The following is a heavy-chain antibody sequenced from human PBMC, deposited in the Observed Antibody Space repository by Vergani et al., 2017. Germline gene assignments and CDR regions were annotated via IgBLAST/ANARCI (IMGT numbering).Heavy chain of an antibody. Sequence: EVQLLESGGGLVQPGGSLRLSCAASGFTFSSYAMSWVRQAPGKGLEWVSAISGSGGSTYYADSVKGRFTISRDNSKNTLYLQMNSLRAEDTAVYYCAKQETYGCYGAQPVVPPYNYCYMDVWGKGTTVTVSS. CDR1: GFTFSSYA. V-gene: IGHV3-23*01. CDR2: ISGSGGST. D-gene: IGHD1-26*01. J-gene: IGHJ6*03. CDR3: AKQETYGCYGAQPVVPPYNYCYMDV.